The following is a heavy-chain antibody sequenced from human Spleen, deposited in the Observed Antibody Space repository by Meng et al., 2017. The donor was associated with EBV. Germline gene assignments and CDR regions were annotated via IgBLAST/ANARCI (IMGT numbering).Heavy chain of an antibody. D-gene: IGHD1-14*01. V-gene: IGHV3-74*01. CDR2: INEHGSIT. CDR1: GFTFSRYW. CDR3: SRDLAGSDDS. Sequence: RLVAAGGALVQPGGFLRLSCAASGFTFSRYWMHWVRQVPGEGLVWVSRINEHGSITNYADSVKGRFTISRDNARNTLYLQMNSLRAEDIGLYFCSRDLAGSDDSWGQGTLVTVSS. J-gene: IGHJ5*01.